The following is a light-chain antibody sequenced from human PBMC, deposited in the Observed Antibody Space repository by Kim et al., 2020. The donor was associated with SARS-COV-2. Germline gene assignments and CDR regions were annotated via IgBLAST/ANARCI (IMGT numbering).Light chain of an antibody. J-gene: IGLJ2*01. CDR3: LLYYGGAQV. CDR2: GTN. V-gene: IGLV7-43*01. Sequence: QTVVTQEPSLTVSPGGTVTLTCASSTGAVTSGYYPNWFQQKPGQAPRALIYGTNNKHSWTPARFSGSLLGGKAALTLSGVQPEDEAEYYCLLYYGGAQVFGGGTQLTVL. CDR1: TGAVTSGYY.